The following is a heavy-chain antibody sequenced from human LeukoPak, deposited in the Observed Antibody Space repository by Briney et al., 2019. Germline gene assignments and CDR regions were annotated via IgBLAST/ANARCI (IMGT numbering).Heavy chain of an antibody. CDR2: INPNSGGT. D-gene: IGHD5-18*01. Sequence: ASVKVSCKASGYTFTGYYMHWVRQAPGQGLEWMGRINPNSGGTNYAQKFQGRVTMTRDTSISTAYMGLSRLRSDDTAVYYCARESSEYSYGKTNWFDPWGQGTLVTVSS. CDR3: ARESSEYSYGKTNWFDP. CDR1: GYTFTGYY. V-gene: IGHV1-2*06. J-gene: IGHJ5*02.